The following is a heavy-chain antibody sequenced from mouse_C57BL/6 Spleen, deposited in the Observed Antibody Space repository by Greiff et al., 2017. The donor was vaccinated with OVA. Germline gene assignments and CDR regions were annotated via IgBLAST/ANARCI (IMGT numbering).Heavy chain of an antibody. CDR3: ARGIYYYGSSPYFDY. CDR1: GFTFSDYG. J-gene: IGHJ2*01. Sequence: EVKVVESGGGLVKPGGSLKLSCAASGFTFSDYGMHWVRQAPEKGLEWVAYISSGSSTIYYADTVKGRFTISRDNAKNTLFLQMTSLRSEDTAMYYCARGIYYYGSSPYFDYWGQGTTLTVSS. V-gene: IGHV5-17*01. D-gene: IGHD1-1*01. CDR2: ISSGSSTI.